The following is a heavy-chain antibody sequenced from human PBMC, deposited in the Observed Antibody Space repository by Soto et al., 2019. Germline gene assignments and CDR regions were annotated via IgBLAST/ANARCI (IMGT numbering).Heavy chain of an antibody. CDR2: ISYDGSNK. CDR3: AKDLLGPGRAYGMDV. V-gene: IGHV3-30*18. Sequence: QVQLVESGGGVVQPGRSLRLSCAASGFTFSSYGMHWVRQAPGKGLEWVAVISYDGSNKYDADSVKGRFTMSRDNSKNTLYLQMNSLRAEDTAVYYCAKDLLGPGRAYGMDVWGQGTTVTVSS. J-gene: IGHJ6*02. CDR1: GFTFSSYG. D-gene: IGHD7-27*01.